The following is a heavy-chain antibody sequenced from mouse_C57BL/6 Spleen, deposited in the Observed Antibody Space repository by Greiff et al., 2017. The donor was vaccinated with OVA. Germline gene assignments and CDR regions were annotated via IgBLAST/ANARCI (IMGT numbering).Heavy chain of an antibody. J-gene: IGHJ3*01. Sequence: EVKLMESGGDLVKPGGSLKLSCAASGFTFSSYGMSWVRQTPDKRLEWVATISSGGSYTYYPDSVKGRFTISRDNAKNTLYLQMSSLKSEDTAMYYCARLRRNWGQGTLVTVSA. V-gene: IGHV5-6*01. CDR1: GFTFSSYG. CDR3: ARLRRN. CDR2: ISSGGSYT.